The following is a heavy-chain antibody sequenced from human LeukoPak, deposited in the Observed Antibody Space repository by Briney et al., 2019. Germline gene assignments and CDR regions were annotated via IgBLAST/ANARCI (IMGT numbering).Heavy chain of an antibody. Sequence: GGSLRLSCAASGFTFISYSMNWVRQAPGRGLEWVSSISSSSSYIYYADSVKGRFTISRDNAKNSLYLQMNSLRAEDTAVYYCASLLGVIPSDYWGQGTLVTVSS. D-gene: IGHD3-10*01. CDR2: ISSSSSYI. CDR1: GFTFISYS. CDR3: ASLLGVIPSDY. J-gene: IGHJ4*02. V-gene: IGHV3-21*01.